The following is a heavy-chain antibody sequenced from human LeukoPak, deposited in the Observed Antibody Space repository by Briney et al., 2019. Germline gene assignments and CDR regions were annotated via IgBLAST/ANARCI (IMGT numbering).Heavy chain of an antibody. V-gene: IGHV1-18*01. CDR3: ARVLVDSYGSGGLDY. J-gene: IGHJ4*02. D-gene: IGHD5-18*01. Sequence: GSVKVSCKASGYTFTSYGIIWVRQAPGQGLEWMGWISAYNGNTNYAQKLQGRVTMTTDTSTSTAYMELRSLRSDDTAVYYCARVLVDSYGSGGLDYWGQGTLVTVSS. CDR2: ISAYNGNT. CDR1: GYTFTSYG.